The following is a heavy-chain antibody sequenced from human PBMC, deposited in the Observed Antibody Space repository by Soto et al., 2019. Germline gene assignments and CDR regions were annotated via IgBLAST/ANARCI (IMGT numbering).Heavy chain of an antibody. V-gene: IGHV4-30-4*01. CDR3: ARGIYYDILTGYPSTHFDY. CDR2: IYYSGST. D-gene: IGHD3-9*01. CDR1: GGTSISGDYY. Sequence: SETHSLTSTVSGGTSISGDYYWSWIRKPPGKGLEWIGYIYYSGSTYYNPSLKSRVTISVDTSKNQFSLKLSSVTAADTAVYYCARGIYYDILTGYPSTHFDYWGQGTLVTVSS. J-gene: IGHJ4*02.